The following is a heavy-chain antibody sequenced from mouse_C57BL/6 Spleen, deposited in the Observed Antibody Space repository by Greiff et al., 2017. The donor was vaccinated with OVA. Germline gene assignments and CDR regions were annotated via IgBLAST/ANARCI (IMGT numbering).Heavy chain of an antibody. CDR2: IYWDDDK. J-gene: IGHJ1*03. CDR1: GFSLSTSGLG. V-gene: IGHV8-12*01. Sequence: QVTLKESGPGILQSSQTLSLTCSFSGFSLSTSGLGVSWIRQPSGKGLEWLAHIYWDDDKRYNPSLKSLLTISKDTSRNQVFRKITSVDTADTATDYCARSARSGYFDVWGTGTTVTVSS. CDR3: ARSARSGYFDV.